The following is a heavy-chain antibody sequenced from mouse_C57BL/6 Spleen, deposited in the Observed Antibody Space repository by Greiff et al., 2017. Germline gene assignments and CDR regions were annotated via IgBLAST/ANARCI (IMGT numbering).Heavy chain of an antibody. J-gene: IGHJ4*01. CDR3: ARNRRDYGNYVYAMDY. D-gene: IGHD2-1*01. CDR2: IWSGGST. Sequence: QVQLQQSGPGLVQPSQSLSITCTVSGFSLPSYGVHWVRQSPGTGLEWLGVIWSGGSTDYNAAFISRLSISKDNSKSQVFFKMNSLQADDTAIYYCARNRRDYGNYVYAMDYWGQGTSVTVSS. V-gene: IGHV2-2*01. CDR1: GFSLPSYG.